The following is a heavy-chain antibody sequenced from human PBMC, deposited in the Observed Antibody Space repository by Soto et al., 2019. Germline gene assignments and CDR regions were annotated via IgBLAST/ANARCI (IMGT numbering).Heavy chain of an antibody. Sequence: SETLSLTCTVSGGSISSYYWSWIRQPPGKGLEWIGYIYYSGSTNYNPSLKSRVTISVDTSKNQFSLKLSFVTAADTAVYYCARLVAAHRVLDYWGQGTLVTVSS. V-gene: IGHV4-59*01. CDR3: ARLVAAHRVLDY. D-gene: IGHD6-25*01. CDR1: GGSISSYY. J-gene: IGHJ4*02. CDR2: IYYSGST.